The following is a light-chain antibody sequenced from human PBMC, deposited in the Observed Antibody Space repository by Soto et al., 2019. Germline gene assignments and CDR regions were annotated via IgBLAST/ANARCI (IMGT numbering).Light chain of an antibody. CDR2: SDN. CDR3: ATWDDSLNAWV. J-gene: IGLJ3*02. V-gene: IGLV1-44*01. CDR1: SSNIGSNT. Sequence: QSVLTQPPSVSGTPGQRVTISGSGSSSNIGSNTVNWYQHLTGTAPKLLVHSDNQRPSGVPDRFSGSKSGTSASLAISGLQSEDQADYYCATWDDSLNAWVFGGGTQLTVL.